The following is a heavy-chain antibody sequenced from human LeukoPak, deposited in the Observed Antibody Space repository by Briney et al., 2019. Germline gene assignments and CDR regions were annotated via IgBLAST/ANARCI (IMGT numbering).Heavy chain of an antibody. J-gene: IGHJ6*02. D-gene: IGHD3-9*01. V-gene: IGHV1-18*01. CDR2: ISAYNGNT. CDR1: GYTFTSNG. CDR3: ARLDILTGPVEEV. Sequence: GASVNVSCKASGYTFTSNGISWVRQAAGQGLERMGWISAYNGNTNYAQKLQGRATMTTDTSTSTAYMELRSLRSDDTAVYYCARLDILTGPVEEVWGQGTTVTVSS.